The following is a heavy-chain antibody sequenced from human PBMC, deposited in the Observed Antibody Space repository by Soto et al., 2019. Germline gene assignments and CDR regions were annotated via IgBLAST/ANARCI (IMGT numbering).Heavy chain of an antibody. CDR1: GFTFSTYA. V-gene: IGHV3-23*01. J-gene: IGHJ1*01. D-gene: IGHD1-26*01. CDR2: VSGGGDHT. CDR3: AKSGFADLEY. Sequence: EVQLLQSGGGLVQPGGSLRLSCAASGFTFSTYAMAWVRQAPGKGLEWVSTVSGGGDHTYYADSVKGRSTISRDASKNTLYLQMDSLRVEDTAVYYCAKSGFADLEYWDQGALVTVSS.